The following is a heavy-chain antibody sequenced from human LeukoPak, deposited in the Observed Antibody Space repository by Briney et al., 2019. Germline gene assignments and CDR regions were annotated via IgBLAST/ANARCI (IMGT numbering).Heavy chain of an antibody. D-gene: IGHD3-10*01. Sequence: PGGCLRLSCPASAFTFDDYAMHWVRQAPGRGLEWVSGISWNSGSISYPDSVKGRFTISRDNAKNSLYLQMNSLRAEDTALDYCAKDPRGGTVDADYWGQRTLVTVSS. CDR3: AKDPRGGTVDADY. V-gene: IGHV3-9*01. CDR1: AFTFDDYA. J-gene: IGHJ4*02. CDR2: ISWNSGSI.